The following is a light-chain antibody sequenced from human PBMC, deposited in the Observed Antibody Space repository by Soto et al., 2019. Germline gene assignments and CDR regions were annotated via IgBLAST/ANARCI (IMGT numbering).Light chain of an antibody. Sequence: IVCTQPPPTLSVTPGERITLSCRASQNLHSFLNWYQQRPGQAPRPLIYDGSKRAAGVPDRISGDGSGTDYTLTISSLEPEDFAVYYCQQRTRWPMTFGQGRRLEI. CDR1: QNLHSF. J-gene: IGKJ5*01. CDR2: DGS. V-gene: IGKV3-11*01. CDR3: QQRTRWPMT.